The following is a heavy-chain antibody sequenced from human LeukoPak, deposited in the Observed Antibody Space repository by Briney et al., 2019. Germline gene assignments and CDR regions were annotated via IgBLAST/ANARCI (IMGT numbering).Heavy chain of an antibody. CDR1: GGTFSSYA. Sequence: SVKVSCKASGGTFSSYAISWVRQAPGQGLEWMGGIIPIFGTANYAQKFQGRVTITADESTSTAYMELSSLRSEDTAVYYCARVTYYDSSGYYFFDYWGQGTLVTVSS. CDR2: IIPIFGTA. J-gene: IGHJ4*02. CDR3: ARVTYYDSSGYYFFDY. V-gene: IGHV1-69*13. D-gene: IGHD3-22*01.